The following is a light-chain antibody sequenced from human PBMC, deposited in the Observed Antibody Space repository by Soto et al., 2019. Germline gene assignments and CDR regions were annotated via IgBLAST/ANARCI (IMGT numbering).Light chain of an antibody. CDR2: KAS. Sequence: DIQMTQSPSTLSASEGDRVTITCRASQSIDNWLAWYQQKPGKAPKLLIYKASTLESGVPSRFSGSVSGTEFTLTISSLQPDDFATYYCQQYSSYSSGTFGQGTKVEVK. CDR3: QQYSSYSSGT. J-gene: IGKJ1*01. CDR1: QSIDNW. V-gene: IGKV1-5*03.